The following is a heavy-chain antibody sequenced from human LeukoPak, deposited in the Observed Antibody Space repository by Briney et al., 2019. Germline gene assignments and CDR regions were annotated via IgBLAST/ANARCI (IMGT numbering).Heavy chain of an antibody. Sequence: GGSLRLSCAASGFTFSSYSMNWVRQAPGKGLEWVSYISSSRNYIFYADSVKGRFTISRDNAKNSLYLQMNSLRAEDTAVYYCARELGGIKDLDYWGQGSLVTVSS. CDR2: ISSSRNYI. CDR3: ARELGGIKDLDY. J-gene: IGHJ4*02. V-gene: IGHV3-21*01. D-gene: IGHD7-27*01. CDR1: GFTFSSYS.